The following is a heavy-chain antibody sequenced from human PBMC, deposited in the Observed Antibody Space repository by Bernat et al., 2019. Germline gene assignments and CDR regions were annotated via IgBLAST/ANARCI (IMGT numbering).Heavy chain of an antibody. CDR1: GFTFDDYA. D-gene: IGHD2-21*01. V-gene: IGHV3-9*01. CDR2: ISWNSGSI. J-gene: IGHJ4*02. CDR3: AKKGEGYYFDY. Sequence: EVQLVESGGGLVQPGRSLRLSCAASGFTFDDYAMHWVRQAPGKGLEWVSGISWNSGSIGYADSVKGRFTISRDNAKNSLYLQMNSLRAEDTALYYCAKKGEGYYFDYWGQGTLVTVSS.